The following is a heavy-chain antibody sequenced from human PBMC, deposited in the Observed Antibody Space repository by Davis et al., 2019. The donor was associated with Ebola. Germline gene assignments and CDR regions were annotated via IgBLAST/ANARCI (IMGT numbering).Heavy chain of an antibody. CDR2: ISAYNGNT. CDR1: GYTFTSYG. CDR3: ARDSRSGAATLYYYDSSGYYYDGPHNWFDP. J-gene: IGHJ5*02. V-gene: IGHV1-18*01. D-gene: IGHD3-22*01. Sequence: ASVKVSCKASGYTFTSYGISWVRQAPGQGLEWMGWISAYNGNTNYAQKLQGRVTMTTDTSTSTAYMELRSLRSDDTAVYYCARDSRSGAATLYYYDSSGYYYDGPHNWFDPWGQGTLVTVSS.